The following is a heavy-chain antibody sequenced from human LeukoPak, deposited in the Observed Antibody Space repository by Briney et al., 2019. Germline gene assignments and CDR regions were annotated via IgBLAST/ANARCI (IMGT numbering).Heavy chain of an antibody. J-gene: IGHJ3*02. Sequence: GPTLVNPTQTLTLTCTFSGFSLSTSGVGVSWIRQPPGKALEWLALFYWDDDKRYSPSLKSSVPITKDTSKNQVFLTMTNMDPLDTATYYYAHRREYGDSDPGSFDIWRQGTMVTVSS. CDR2: FYWDDDK. D-gene: IGHD4-17*01. V-gene: IGHV2-5*02. CDR3: AHRREYGDSDPGSFDI. CDR1: GFSLSTSGVG.